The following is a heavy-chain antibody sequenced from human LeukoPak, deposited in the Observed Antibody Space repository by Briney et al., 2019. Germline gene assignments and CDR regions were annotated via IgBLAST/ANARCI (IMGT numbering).Heavy chain of an antibody. CDR1: GGSINSGY. J-gene: IGHJ2*01. CDR3: ARAFYYYDSSGYLGLFDL. D-gene: IGHD3-22*01. V-gene: IGHV4-59*01. CDR2: LYPSGST. Sequence: PSETLSLTCSVSGGSINSGYWSWIRQPPGKGLEWIGLLYPSGSTNYNPSLKSRVTISVDTSKNQFSLKLSSVTAADTAVYYCARAFYYYDSSGYLGLFDLWGRGTLVTVSS.